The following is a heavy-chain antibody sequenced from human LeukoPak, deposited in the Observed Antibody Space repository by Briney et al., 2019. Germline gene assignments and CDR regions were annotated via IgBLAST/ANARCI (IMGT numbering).Heavy chain of an antibody. D-gene: IGHD2-2*01. Sequence: ASVKVSCKASGYTFTNYHMHWVRQAPGQGLEWMGWINPNSGGTNYAQKFQGRVTMTRDTSINTVYMELSRLTSDDTAVYYCARDADATSALDYWGQGTLVTVSS. CDR2: INPNSGGT. J-gene: IGHJ4*02. CDR1: GYTFTNYH. CDR3: ARDADATSALDY. V-gene: IGHV1-2*02.